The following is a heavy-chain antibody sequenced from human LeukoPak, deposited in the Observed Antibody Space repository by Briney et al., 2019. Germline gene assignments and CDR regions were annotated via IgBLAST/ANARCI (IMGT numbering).Heavy chain of an antibody. J-gene: IGHJ4*02. CDR3: ARDYCSSTSCLFDY. CDR2: INPNSGDT. Sequence: ASVKVSCKASGYTFTGYYMHWVRQAPGQGLEWMGRINPNSGDTNYAQKFQGRVTMTRDTSISTAYMQLSRLRSDDTAVYYCARDYCSSTSCLFDYWGQGTLVTVSS. V-gene: IGHV1-2*06. CDR1: GYTFTGYY. D-gene: IGHD2-2*01.